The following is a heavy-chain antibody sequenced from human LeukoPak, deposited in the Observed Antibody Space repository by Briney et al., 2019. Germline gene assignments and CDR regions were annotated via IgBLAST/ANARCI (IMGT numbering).Heavy chain of an antibody. V-gene: IGHV3-21*01. CDR2: ISSSSSYI. D-gene: IGHD5-12*01. CDR1: GFTFSSYS. CDR3: ARDPTNFIKSDY. Sequence: GGSLRLSCAASGFTFSSYSMNWVRQAPGEGLEWVSSISSSSSYIHYADSVKGRFTISRDNAKNSLYLQMNSLRAEDTAVYYCARDPTNFIKSDYWGQGTLVTVSS. J-gene: IGHJ4*02.